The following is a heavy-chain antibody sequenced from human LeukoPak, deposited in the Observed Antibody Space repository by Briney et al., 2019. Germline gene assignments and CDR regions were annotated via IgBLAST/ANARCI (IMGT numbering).Heavy chain of an antibody. CDR3: ARGAASDYDFWSGYYTGKSDDMDV. CDR2: MYYSGFS. D-gene: IGHD3-3*01. J-gene: IGHJ6*02. V-gene: IGHV4-61*03. Sequence: SETLSLTCTVSGDSVSSGTYHWSWIRQPPGKGLEWIGHMYYSGFSNYNPSLKSRVTMSIDTSKNHFSLKLSSVTAADTAVYYCARGAASDYDFWSGYYTGKSDDMDVWGQGTTVTVSS. CDR1: GDSVSSGTYH.